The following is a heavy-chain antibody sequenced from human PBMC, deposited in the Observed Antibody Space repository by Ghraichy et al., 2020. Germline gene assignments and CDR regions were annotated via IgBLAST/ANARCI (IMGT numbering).Heavy chain of an antibody. J-gene: IGHJ4*02. V-gene: IGHV3-21*01. D-gene: IGHD1-26*01. Sequence: LSLTCAASGFTFSSYSMNWVRQAPGKGLEWVSSISSSSSYIYYADSVKGRFTISRDNAKNSLYLQMNSLRAEDTAVYYCARDVSRPELLLAYWGQGTLVTVSS. CDR3: ARDVSRPELLLAY. CDR2: ISSSSSYI. CDR1: GFTFSSYS.